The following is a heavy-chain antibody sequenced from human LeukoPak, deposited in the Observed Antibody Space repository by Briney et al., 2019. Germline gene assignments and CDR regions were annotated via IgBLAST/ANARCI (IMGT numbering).Heavy chain of an antibody. D-gene: IGHD2-2*01. CDR3: ARWCSGTSCYPPSAFDI. Sequence: PGGSLRLSCAASGLTFSIYSMNWVRQAPGKGLEWVSYISSSSSTIFYADSVKGRFTISRDSAKNSLDLQMNSLRAEDTAVYYCARWCSGTSCYPPSAFDIWGQGTMVTVSS. CDR1: GLTFSIYS. J-gene: IGHJ3*02. V-gene: IGHV3-48*01. CDR2: ISSSSSTI.